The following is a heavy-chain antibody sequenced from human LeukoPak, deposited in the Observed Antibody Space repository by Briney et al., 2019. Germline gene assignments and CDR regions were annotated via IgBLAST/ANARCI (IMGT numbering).Heavy chain of an antibody. J-gene: IGHJ4*02. D-gene: IGHD4-17*01. V-gene: IGHV4-59*01. CDR2: IYYSGST. CDR3: ARDPYGDYYFDY. Sequence: PSETLSLTCTVSGGSISSYYWSWIRQPPGKGLEWIGYIYYSGSTNYNPSLKSRVTISVDTSKNQFSLKLSSVTAADTAVYYCARDPYGDYYFDYRGQGTLVTVSS. CDR1: GGSISSYY.